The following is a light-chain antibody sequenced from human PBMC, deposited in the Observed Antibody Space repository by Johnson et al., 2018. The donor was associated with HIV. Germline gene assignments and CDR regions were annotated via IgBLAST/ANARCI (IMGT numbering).Light chain of an antibody. J-gene: IGLJ1*01. CDR3: GTWDSSLTSYV. CDR2: DDN. V-gene: IGLV1-51*01. Sequence: QSVLTQPPSVSAAQGQKVTISCSGSSSNIGDNSVSWYQHLPGTAPKLLIYDDNKRPSGIPGRFSGSKSGPSATLGITGLQTGDEADYYCGTWDSSLTSYVFGAGTKVTVL. CDR1: SSNIGDNS.